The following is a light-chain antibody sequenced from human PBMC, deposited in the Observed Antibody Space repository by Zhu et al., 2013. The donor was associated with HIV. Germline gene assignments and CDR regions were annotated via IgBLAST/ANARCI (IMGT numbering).Light chain of an antibody. CDR1: QSTSS. Sequence: ETLMTQSPATLSLSPGDRATLSCRASQSTSSLAWYQQKPGQAPRLLIYGASTRATGIPDRFSGSGSRTDFTLTISRLEPEDFAVYYCQQYGSSPLTFGGGTTLELK. J-gene: IGKJ4*01. CDR2: GAS. V-gene: IGKV3-20*01. CDR3: QQYGSSPLT.